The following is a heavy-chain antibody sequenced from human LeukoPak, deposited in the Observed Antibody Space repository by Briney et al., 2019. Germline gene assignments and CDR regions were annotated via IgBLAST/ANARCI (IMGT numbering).Heavy chain of an antibody. D-gene: IGHD2-21*02. CDR2: IYSGGST. CDR1: GFTVSSNY. CDR3: TTSNIVVVTTTYFDH. V-gene: IGHV3-53*01. Sequence: GGSLRLSCAASGFTVSSNYMSWARQAPGKGLEWVSVIYSGGSTYYADSVKGRFTISRDNSKNTLYLQMNSLKTEDTAVYYCTTSNIVVVTTTYFDHWGQGTLVTVSS. J-gene: IGHJ4*02.